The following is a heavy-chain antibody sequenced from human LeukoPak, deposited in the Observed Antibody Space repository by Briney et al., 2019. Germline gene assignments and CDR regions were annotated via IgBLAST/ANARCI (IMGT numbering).Heavy chain of an antibody. Sequence: ASVKVSCKASGYTFTSYDINWVRQATGQGLEWMGWMNPNSGNTGYAQKFQGRVTMTGNTSISTAYMELSSLRSEDTAVYYCASNPGTVATIKSTRTDWSYWGQGTLVTVSS. D-gene: IGHD5-12*01. J-gene: IGHJ4*02. CDR2: MNPNSGNT. V-gene: IGHV1-8*01. CDR1: GYTFTSYD. CDR3: ASNPGTVATIKSTRTDWSY.